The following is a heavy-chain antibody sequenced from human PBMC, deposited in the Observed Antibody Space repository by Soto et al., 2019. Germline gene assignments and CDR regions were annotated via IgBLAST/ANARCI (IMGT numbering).Heavy chain of an antibody. V-gene: IGHV3-30-3*01. CDR2: ISFDENNE. CDR1: GFTFNTHA. D-gene: IGHD6-19*01. J-gene: IGHJ4*02. Sequence: QVQLVESGGGVVQPGRSLRLSCAASGFTFNTHAMYWVRQAPGKGLEWVAVISFDENNELYADSVKGRFTISRDNSKNTLFLQMNSLRIEDTAVYYCARAGQWLVRSYIDGWGQGALVTVSS. CDR3: ARAGQWLVRSYIDG.